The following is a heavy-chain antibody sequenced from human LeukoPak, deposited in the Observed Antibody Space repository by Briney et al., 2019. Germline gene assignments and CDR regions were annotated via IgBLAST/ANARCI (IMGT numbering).Heavy chain of an antibody. J-gene: IGHJ4*02. CDR2: IRYDGSNK. CDR1: GFTFSSYG. Sequence: GGSLRLSCAASGFTFSSYGMHWVRQAPGKGLEWVAFIRYDGSNKYYADSVKGRFTISRDNAQNTLYLQMSSLRAEDTAVYYCASSLIAGTTYWGQGTLVTVSS. CDR3: ASSLIAGTTY. V-gene: IGHV3-30*02. D-gene: IGHD1-26*01.